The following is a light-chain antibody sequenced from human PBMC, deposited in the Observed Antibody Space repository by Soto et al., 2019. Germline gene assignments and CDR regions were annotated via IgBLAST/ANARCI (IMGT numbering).Light chain of an antibody. CDR3: QQSYSTPYT. V-gene: IGKV1-39*01. J-gene: IGKJ2*01. Sequence: DIQMTQSPSSLSASVGDRVTITCRASQSISSYLNWYQQKPGKAPKLLIYAASSLQSGVTSSFSGSGSGTDFIITISSLQPEDFATYYCQQSYSTPYTFGQGTKLEIK. CDR1: QSISSY. CDR2: AAS.